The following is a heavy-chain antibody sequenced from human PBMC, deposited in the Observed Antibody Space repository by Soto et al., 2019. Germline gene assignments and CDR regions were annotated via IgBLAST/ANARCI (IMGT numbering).Heavy chain of an antibody. CDR1: GYTFTGYY. J-gene: IGHJ6*02. V-gene: IGHV1-2*04. Sequence: ASVKVSCKASGYTFTGYYMHWVRQAPGQGLEWMGWINPNSGGTNYAQKFQGWVTMTRDTSISTAYMELSRLRSDDTAVYYCARDRVGGYFINGVCLDYYYYGMDVWGQGTTVPVSS. CDR2: INPNSGGT. D-gene: IGHD2-8*01. CDR3: ARDRVGGYFINGVCLDYYYYGMDV.